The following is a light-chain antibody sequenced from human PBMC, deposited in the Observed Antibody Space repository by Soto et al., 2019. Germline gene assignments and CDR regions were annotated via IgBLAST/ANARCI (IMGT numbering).Light chain of an antibody. CDR1: SSDVGAYND. CDR2: DVT. Sequence: QSVLTQPASVSGSPGQSITISCTGTSSDVGAYNDVSWYQQHPGKAPKLMIYDVTNRPSGVSNRFSGSKSGYTASLTISGLQAEDEADYYCSSYTTSSTYVFGTGTKVTVL. CDR3: SSYTTSSTYV. J-gene: IGLJ1*01. V-gene: IGLV2-14*03.